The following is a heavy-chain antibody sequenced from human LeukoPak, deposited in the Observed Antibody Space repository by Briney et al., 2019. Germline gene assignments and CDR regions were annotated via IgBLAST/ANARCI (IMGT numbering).Heavy chain of an antibody. Sequence: ASVKVSCKASGGTFSSYAISWVRQAPGQGLEWMGGINPIFGTANYAQKFQGRVTITTDESTSTAYMELSSLRSEDTAVYYCASGKNYYDSSGPPTDYWGQGTLVTVSS. J-gene: IGHJ4*02. D-gene: IGHD3-22*01. CDR2: INPIFGTA. V-gene: IGHV1-69*05. CDR3: ASGKNYYDSSGPPTDY. CDR1: GGTFSSYA.